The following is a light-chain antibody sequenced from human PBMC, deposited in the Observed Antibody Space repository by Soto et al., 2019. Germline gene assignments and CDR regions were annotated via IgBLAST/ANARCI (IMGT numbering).Light chain of an antibody. CDR1: ISDVGGYNY. Sequence: QSALTQPASVSGSPGQSITISCTGTISDVGGYNYVSWYQHHPGKAPKLMIYEVSNRPSGVSNRFSGSKSGNTASLTISGLQAEDEADYYCSSYTSNNTPVVFGGGTQLTVL. V-gene: IGLV2-14*01. J-gene: IGLJ2*01. CDR2: EVS. CDR3: SSYTSNNTPVV.